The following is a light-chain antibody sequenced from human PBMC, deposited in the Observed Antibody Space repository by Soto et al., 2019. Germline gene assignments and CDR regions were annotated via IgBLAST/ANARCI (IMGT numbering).Light chain of an antibody. CDR3: QQRSNWPPLT. Sequence: EIVLTQSPATLSLSPGERATLSCRASQSVSSYLAWYQQKPGQAPRLLIYDASNRATGIPARFSGSGSGTEFSLTISSIEPDDFSVYYCQQRSNWPPLTFGGGTKVEIK. V-gene: IGKV3-11*01. CDR2: DAS. J-gene: IGKJ4*01. CDR1: QSVSSY.